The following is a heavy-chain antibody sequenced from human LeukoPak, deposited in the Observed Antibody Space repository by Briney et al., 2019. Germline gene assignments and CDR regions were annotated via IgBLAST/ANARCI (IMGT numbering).Heavy chain of an antibody. CDR2: MSKSGSTI. V-gene: IGHV3-48*03. CDR1: GFTFSNYE. D-gene: IGHD3-22*01. CDR3: ARNYYDSSGYYYGGY. Sequence: LTGGSLRLSCAASGFTFSNYEMNWVRQAPGKGLEWVSYMSKSGSTIYYADSVKGRFTISRDNAKNSLYLQMNSLRDEDTAVYYCARNYYDSSGYYYGGYWGQGTLVTVSS. J-gene: IGHJ4*02.